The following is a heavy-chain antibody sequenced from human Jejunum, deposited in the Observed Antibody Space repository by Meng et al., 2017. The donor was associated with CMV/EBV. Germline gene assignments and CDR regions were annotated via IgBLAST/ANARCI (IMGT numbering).Heavy chain of an antibody. J-gene: IGHJ4*02. V-gene: IGHV3-7*04. D-gene: IGHD3-10*01. CDR1: GFTFSNDW. CDR3: ARGFGIGS. CDR2: IKQDGSET. Sequence: EVQLVESGGGLVQPWGSLRLSCVASGFTFSNDWMTWVRQAPGKGLEWVANIKQDGSETYYVDSVKGRFTISRDNGKNSLYLQMNNLRAEDTGVYYCARGFGIGSWGQGTLVTVSS.